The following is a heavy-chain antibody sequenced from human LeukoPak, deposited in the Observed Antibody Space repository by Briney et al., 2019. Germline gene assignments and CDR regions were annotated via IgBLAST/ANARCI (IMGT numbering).Heavy chain of an antibody. CDR1: GFTFSNYG. Sequence: GGTLRLSCAASGFTFSNYGLSWVRQAPGKGLEWVAVIAYDGNNKIYADSVKGRFTISRDNSKNTLYLQMNSLRAEDTAVYYCARAAAETGAFRDNWFDLWGQGTLVTVSS. J-gene: IGHJ5*02. CDR3: ARAAAETGAFRDNWFDL. D-gene: IGHD6-19*01. V-gene: IGHV3-30*03. CDR2: IAYDGNNK.